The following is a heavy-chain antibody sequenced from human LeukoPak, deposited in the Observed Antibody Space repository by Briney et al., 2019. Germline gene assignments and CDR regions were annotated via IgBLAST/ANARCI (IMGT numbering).Heavy chain of an antibody. Sequence: SETLSLTCAVYGGSFSGYYWSWIRQPPGKGLEWIGEINHSGSTNYNPSLKSRVTISVDTSKNQFSLKLSSVTAADTAVYYCARDRAAYDSSGYYPRDYYYMDVWGKGTTVTVSS. CDR1: GGSFSGYY. CDR2: INHSGST. V-gene: IGHV4-34*01. CDR3: ARDRAAYDSSGYYPRDYYYMDV. D-gene: IGHD3-22*01. J-gene: IGHJ6*03.